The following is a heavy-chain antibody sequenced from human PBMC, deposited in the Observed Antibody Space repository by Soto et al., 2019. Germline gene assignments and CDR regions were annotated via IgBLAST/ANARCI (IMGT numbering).Heavy chain of an antibody. V-gene: IGHV4-59*01. CDR3: AREGNLGRWIQPLDS. CDR1: GCSISSYY. Sequence: PSETLSLSCTVSGCSISSYYWSWIRQPPVKGLEWIGNIHYNGNTKYSPSLKSRVTMSVDTSKNHFSLKLVSVTTADTAVYFCAREGNLGRWIQPLDSWGQGTLVTVSS. CDR2: IHYNGNT. D-gene: IGHD2-2*03. J-gene: IGHJ4*02.